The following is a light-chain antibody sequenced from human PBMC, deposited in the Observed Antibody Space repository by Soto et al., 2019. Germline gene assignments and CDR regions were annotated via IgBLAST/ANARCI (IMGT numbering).Light chain of an antibody. Sequence: DIQLTQSPSTLSASIGDRVTITCRASQSVDHWLAWYQQKPGEAPKLLISRTSTLQSVVPSRFSGSGSGTEFTLTISGLQPDDFANYECEQYSHYSRTFGQGTKVDI. CDR3: EQYSHYSRT. V-gene: IGKV1-5*03. CDR2: RTS. J-gene: IGKJ1*01. CDR1: QSVDHW.